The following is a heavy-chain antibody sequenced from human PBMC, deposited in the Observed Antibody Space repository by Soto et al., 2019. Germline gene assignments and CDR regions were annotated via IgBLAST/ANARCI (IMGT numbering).Heavy chain of an antibody. V-gene: IGHV4-30-4*08. J-gene: IGHJ5*02. D-gene: IGHD5-12*01. CDR1: GAAVSNGDYR. CDR2: IYNDGST. CDR3: ARGREYSGYDMDNWFDP. Sequence: TSETLSLTCTVSGAAVSNGDYRWNWIRQPPGKGLEWIGDIYNDGSTHYNPSLKSRVTISVDTSKNQFSLRLSSVTAADTAVYYCARGREYSGYDMDNWFDPWGQGTLVTVS.